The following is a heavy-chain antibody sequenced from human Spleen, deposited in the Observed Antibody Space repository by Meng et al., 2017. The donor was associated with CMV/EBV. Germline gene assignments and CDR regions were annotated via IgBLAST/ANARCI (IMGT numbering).Heavy chain of an antibody. J-gene: IGHJ2*01. CDR2: LKSKTDGGTT. D-gene: IGHD6-6*01. CDR1: GFTFSNAW. CDR3: TTYSSSPYWCFDL. Sequence: GESLKISCAASGFTFSNAWMSWVRQAPGKGLEWVGRLKSKTDGGTTDYAAPVKGRFTISRDDSKDTLYLQMNSLKTEDTAVHYCTTYSSSPYWCFDLWGRGTLVTVSS. V-gene: IGHV3-15*01.